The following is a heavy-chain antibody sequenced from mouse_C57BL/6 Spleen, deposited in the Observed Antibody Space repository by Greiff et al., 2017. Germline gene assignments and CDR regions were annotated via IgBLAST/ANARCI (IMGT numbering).Heavy chain of an antibody. CDR3: ARRGYPHYFGY. CDR1: GYTFTSYW. V-gene: IGHV1-61*01. J-gene: IGHJ2*01. CDR2: IYPSDSET. Sequence: VQLQQPGAELVRPGSSVKLSCKASGYTFTSYWMDWVKQRPGQGLEWIGNIYPSDSETHYNQKFKDKATLTVDKSSSTAYMQLSSLTSEDAAVYYCARRGYPHYFGYWGQGTTLTVSS. D-gene: IGHD2-2*01.